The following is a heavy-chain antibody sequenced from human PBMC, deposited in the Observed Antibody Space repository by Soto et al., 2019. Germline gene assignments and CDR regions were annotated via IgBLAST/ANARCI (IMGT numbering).Heavy chain of an antibody. CDR1: GFTVSSNY. J-gene: IGHJ3*02. D-gene: IGHD4-17*01. V-gene: IGHV3-53*01. Sequence: EVQLVESGGGLIQPGGSLRLSCAASGFTVSSNYMSWVRQAPGKGLEWVSVIYSGGSTYYADSVKGRFTISRDNSKTTLYLQMNSLRAGDTAVYYCARVGYAVTTGGAFDIWGQGTMVTVSS. CDR3: ARVGYAVTTGGAFDI. CDR2: IYSGGST.